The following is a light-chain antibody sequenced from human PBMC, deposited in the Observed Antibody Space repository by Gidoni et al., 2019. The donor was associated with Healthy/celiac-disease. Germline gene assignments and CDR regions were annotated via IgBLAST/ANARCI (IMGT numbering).Light chain of an antibody. CDR2: QDS. Sequence: SYELTQPPSVSVSPGQTASITCSGDKLGDKYACWYQQKPGQSPVLVIYQDSKRPSGIPERFSGSNSGNTVTLTISGTQAMDEADYYCQAWDSSTAQNVVFGGGTKLTVL. V-gene: IGLV3-1*01. CDR3: QAWDSSTAQNVV. J-gene: IGLJ2*01. CDR1: KLGDKY.